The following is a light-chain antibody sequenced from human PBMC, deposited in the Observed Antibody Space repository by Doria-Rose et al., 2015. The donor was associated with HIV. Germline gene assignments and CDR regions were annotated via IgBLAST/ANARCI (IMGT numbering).Light chain of an antibody. CDR2: WAS. Sequence: TQSPESLGMSLGERATFNCKSNQSLLYTSKNYLDWHQQKPGQPPNLLIDWASTRQSGVPARFSGSGCGTDFTLTISSLEADDVAVYYCQQYYDTPSFGPGTTVDIK. J-gene: IGKJ3*01. CDR3: QQYYDTPS. CDR1: QSLLYTSKNY. V-gene: IGKV4-1*01.